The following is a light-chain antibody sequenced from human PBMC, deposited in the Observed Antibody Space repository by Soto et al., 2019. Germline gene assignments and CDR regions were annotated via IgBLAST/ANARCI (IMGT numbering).Light chain of an antibody. CDR3: QQYNSSPWT. CDR1: QSISSW. CDR2: KAS. Sequence: DIQMTQSPSTLSASVGDRVTITCRASQSISSWLAWYPQKPGKAPKLLIYKASSLESGVPSRFSGSGSGTEFTLTISSLQPDDFATYYCQQYNSSPWTFGQGNKVEIK. J-gene: IGKJ1*01. V-gene: IGKV1-5*03.